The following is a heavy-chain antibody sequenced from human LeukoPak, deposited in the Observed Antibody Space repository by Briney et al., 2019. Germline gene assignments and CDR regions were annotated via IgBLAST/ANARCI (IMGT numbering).Heavy chain of an antibody. J-gene: IGHJ4*02. CDR3: AKGRGGGSGSYYNEEFTLDY. V-gene: IGHV3-43*02. Sequence: GGSLRLSCAASGFTFDDYAMHWVRQAPGKGLEWVSLISGDSHSTFYADSVKGRFTISRDNSKNTLYLQMNSLRAEDTAVYYCAKGRGGGSGSYYNEEFTLDYWGQGTLVTVSS. D-gene: IGHD3-10*01. CDR2: ISGDSHST. CDR1: GFTFDDYA.